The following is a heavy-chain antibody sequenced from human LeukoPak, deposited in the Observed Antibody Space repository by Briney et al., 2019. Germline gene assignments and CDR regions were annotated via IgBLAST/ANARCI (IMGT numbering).Heavy chain of an antibody. CDR2: IYPGDSDT. J-gene: IGHJ4*02. CDR3: ARVPYMYSSSWYFGIDY. D-gene: IGHD6-13*01. Sequence: GESLKISCKGSGYSFTSYWIGWVRQMPGKGLEWMGIIYPGDSDTRYSPSFQGQVTISADKSISTAHLQWSSLKASDTAMYYCARVPYMYSSSWYFGIDYWGQGTLVTVSS. CDR1: GYSFTSYW. V-gene: IGHV5-51*01.